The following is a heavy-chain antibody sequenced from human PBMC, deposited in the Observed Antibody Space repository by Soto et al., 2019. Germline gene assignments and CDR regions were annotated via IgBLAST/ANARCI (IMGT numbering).Heavy chain of an antibody. CDR2: TSYDGSNN. Sequence: QVQLVESGGGVVQPGRSLGLSCLGFGFTFRSFVIHWFRQAPGKGLEWVALTSYDGSNNFYGDSVKGRFTISRHNSRNTVELQMDSLTFEDTALYYCARWGTTGGLDVWGQGTLVSVSS. V-gene: IGHV3-33*05. D-gene: IGHD3-16*01. CDR3: ARWGTTGGLDV. CDR1: GFTFRSFV. J-gene: IGHJ4*02.